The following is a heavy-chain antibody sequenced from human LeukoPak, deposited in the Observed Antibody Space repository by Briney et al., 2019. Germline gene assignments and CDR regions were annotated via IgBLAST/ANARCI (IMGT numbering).Heavy chain of an antibody. CDR3: ARVSDFWNEYYDSYFDY. V-gene: IGHV4-34*01. Sequence: SETLSLTCSVSGGSIRGNYWSWIRQTQGKGLEWIGEVNYSGNTNYNPSVKSRVAISVDMSKNHLSLRLNSVTAADTTVYYCARVSDFWNEYYDSYFDYWGQGALVVVSS. J-gene: IGHJ4*02. CDR1: GGSIRGNY. CDR2: VNYSGNT. D-gene: IGHD3-3*01.